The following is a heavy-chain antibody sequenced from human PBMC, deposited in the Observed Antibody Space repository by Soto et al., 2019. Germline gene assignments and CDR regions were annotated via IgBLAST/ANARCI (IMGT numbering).Heavy chain of an antibody. CDR1: GYVFTSHV. Sequence: ASVKVSCKASGYVFTSHVMHWVRQAPGQRLEWMGWINAGNGYTKYSQKFQGRVTITRDTSASTAFMELSRLRSEDTAVYYCARVGTRGNPSGPFDIWGQGTMVTVSS. V-gene: IGHV1-3*01. J-gene: IGHJ3*02. CDR2: INAGNGYT. CDR3: ARVGTRGNPSGPFDI. D-gene: IGHD6-25*01.